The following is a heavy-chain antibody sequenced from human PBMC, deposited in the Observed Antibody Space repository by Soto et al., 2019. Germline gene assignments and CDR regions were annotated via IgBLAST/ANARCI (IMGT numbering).Heavy chain of an antibody. CDR3: TKVISTVGGDFDS. J-gene: IGHJ4*02. CDR2: INSDGSST. CDR1: GFTFGNYW. D-gene: IGHD3-16*01. V-gene: IGHV3-74*01. Sequence: EVQLVESGGGLVQPGGSLRLSCAASGFTFGNYWMHWVRQAPGKGLVWVARINSDGSSTSYADSVKGRFTISRDNAKNTLYLQMNSLRAEDTAMCYCTKVISTVGGDFDSWGQGTLVTVSS.